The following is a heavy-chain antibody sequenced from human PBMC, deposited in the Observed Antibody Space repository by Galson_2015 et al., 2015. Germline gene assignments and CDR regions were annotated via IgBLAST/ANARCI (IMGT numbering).Heavy chain of an antibody. CDR2: IDPADSYT. J-gene: IGHJ5*02. V-gene: IGHV5-10-1*01. D-gene: IGHD2-21*01. Sequence: QSGAEVKKPGESLRISCKGSGYMFTSYWINWVRQMPGKGLEWMGRIDPADSYTNYSPSFQGHVTISADKSISTVYLQWSSLKASGTAMYYCAVTGEYPWGQGTLVTVSS. CDR1: GYMFTSYW. CDR3: AVTGEYP.